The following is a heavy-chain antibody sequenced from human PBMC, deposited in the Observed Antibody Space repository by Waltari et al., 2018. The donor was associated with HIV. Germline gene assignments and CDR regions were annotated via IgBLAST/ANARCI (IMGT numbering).Heavy chain of an antibody. CDR1: EFTFSTYA. CDR2: ISGSGGST. Sequence: EVQLLESGGGLVQPGESLRLSCAGSEFTFSTYAMNWVRQAPGMGREWVASISGSGGSTYYADSVKGRFTISRDNFKDSLSLNMNNLRAEDTAVYYCARGFDTNDGSPEYWGQGTLVTVSS. J-gene: IGHJ4*02. D-gene: IGHD2-8*01. V-gene: IGHV3-23*01. CDR3: ARGFDTNDGSPEY.